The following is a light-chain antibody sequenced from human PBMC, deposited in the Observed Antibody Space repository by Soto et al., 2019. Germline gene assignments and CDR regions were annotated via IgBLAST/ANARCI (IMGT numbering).Light chain of an antibody. CDR3: QQYDNWPIT. J-gene: IGKJ5*01. V-gene: IGKV3-15*01. CDR2: GAS. CDR1: QSVSSN. Sequence: EKVMTQSPATLSVSPGERATLSCRASQSVSSNLAWYQQKPGQAPRLLIYGASNRATDIPGRFSGSGSGTEFTLTISSLQSEDFAVYYCQQYDNWPITFGQGTRLEIK.